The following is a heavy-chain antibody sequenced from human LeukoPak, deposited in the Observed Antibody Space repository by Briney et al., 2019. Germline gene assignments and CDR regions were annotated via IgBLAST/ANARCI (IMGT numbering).Heavy chain of an antibody. V-gene: IGHV3-30*02. D-gene: IGHD5-12*01. CDR3: AKDGPVRGYDLCN. Sequence: GGSLRLSCAASGFTFSSFGMHWVRQAPGKGLEWAAFIRYDGSSKNYAESVKGRFTISRDNSKNTLYLQMNSLSPEDTAVYFCAKDGPVRGYDLCNWGQGTLVTVSS. J-gene: IGHJ4*02. CDR1: GFTFSSFG. CDR2: IRYDGSSK.